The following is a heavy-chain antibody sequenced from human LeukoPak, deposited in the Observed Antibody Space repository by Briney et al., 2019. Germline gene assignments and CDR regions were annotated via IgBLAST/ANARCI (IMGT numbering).Heavy chain of an antibody. V-gene: IGHV4-59*01. CDR2: IYYSGST. CDR1: GGSISSYY. CDR3: ARGITMIPDY. J-gene: IGHJ4*02. D-gene: IGHD3-22*01. Sequence: PSETLSLTCTVSGGSISSYYWSWIRQPPGKGQEWIGYIYYSGSTNYNPSLKSRVTISVDTSKNQFSLKLSSVTAADTAVYYCARGITMIPDYWGQGTLVTVSS.